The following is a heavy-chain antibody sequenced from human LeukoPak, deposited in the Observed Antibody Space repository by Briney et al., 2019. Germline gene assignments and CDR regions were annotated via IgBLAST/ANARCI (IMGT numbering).Heavy chain of an antibody. D-gene: IGHD3-22*01. Sequence: SSETLSLTCTVSGGSISSHYWSWIRQPPGKGLEWIGYIHHTGSTNQNPSLKSRVTISEDTSKNEFSLQLSSVTAADTAVYYCARHRTGYYSTDPFDYWGQGTLVTVSS. V-gene: IGHV4-59*08. J-gene: IGHJ4*02. CDR2: IHHTGST. CDR3: ARHRTGYYSTDPFDY. CDR1: GGSISSHY.